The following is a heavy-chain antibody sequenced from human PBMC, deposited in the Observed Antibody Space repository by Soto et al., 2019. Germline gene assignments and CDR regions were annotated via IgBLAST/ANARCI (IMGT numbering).Heavy chain of an antibody. Sequence: GVPVKVSCKASGYTFTSYSIYWARQAPGQGLEWMGRISAYNGSTTYAQKLQGRVTMTRDTSTSTAYMELRSLRSDDTAVYYCARDRWPPRFGELSPFAYWGQGTLVTVSS. CDR3: ARDRWPPRFGELSPFAY. V-gene: IGHV1-18*04. D-gene: IGHD3-10*01. CDR1: GYTFTSYS. CDR2: ISAYNGST. J-gene: IGHJ4*02.